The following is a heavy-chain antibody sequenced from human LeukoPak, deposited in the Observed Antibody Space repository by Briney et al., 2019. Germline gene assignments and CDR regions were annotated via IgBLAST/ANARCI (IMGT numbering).Heavy chain of an antibody. Sequence: PGRSLRLSCAASGFSFTTYAMYWVRQAPGKGLEWVAVISYDGSDKYYADSVKGRFTISRDNSKNTLYLQVNSLRTEDTAVYYCARDLGDEVLTGRRADYFDYWGQGSLVTVSS. D-gene: IGHD3-9*01. CDR3: ARDLGDEVLTGRRADYFDY. J-gene: IGHJ4*02. CDR2: ISYDGSDK. V-gene: IGHV3-30-3*01. CDR1: GFSFTTYA.